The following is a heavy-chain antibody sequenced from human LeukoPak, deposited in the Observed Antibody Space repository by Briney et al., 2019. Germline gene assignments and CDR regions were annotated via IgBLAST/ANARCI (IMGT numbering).Heavy chain of an antibody. CDR1: GGSISSYY. V-gene: IGHV4-59*08. CDR3: AGGYCSSTSCYSYYYYMDV. D-gene: IGHD2-2*02. Sequence: SETLSLTCTVSGGSISSYYWSWIRQPPGKGLEWIGYIYYSGSTNYNPSLKSRVTISVDTCKNQFSLKLSSVTAADTAVYYCAGGYCSSTSCYSYYYYMDVWGKGTTVTVSS. J-gene: IGHJ6*03. CDR2: IYYSGST.